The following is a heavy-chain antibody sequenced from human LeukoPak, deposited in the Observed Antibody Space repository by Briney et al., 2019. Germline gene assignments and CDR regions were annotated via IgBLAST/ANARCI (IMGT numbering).Heavy chain of an antibody. CDR3: ARANTAMGDLDY. CDR2: INPNSGGT. CDR1: GYTFTGYF. Sequence: EASVKVSCKASGYTFTGYFMHWVRQAPGQGLEWMGWINPNSGGTNYAQKFQGRVTMTRDTSISTAYMELSRLRSDDTAVYYCARANTAMGDLDYWGQGTLVTVSS. J-gene: IGHJ4*02. D-gene: IGHD5-18*01. V-gene: IGHV1-2*02.